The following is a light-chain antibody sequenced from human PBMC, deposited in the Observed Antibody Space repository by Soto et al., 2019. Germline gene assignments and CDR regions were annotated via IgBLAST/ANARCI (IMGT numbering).Light chain of an antibody. V-gene: IGLV2-8*01. CDR2: EVS. J-gene: IGLJ2*01. CDR1: SSDVGDYNY. CDR3: SSYAGSNNLL. Sequence: QSALTQPPSASGSPGQSVTISCTGTSSDVGDYNYVSWYQQHPGKAPKLMIYEVSKRPSGVPDRFSGSKSGNTASLTVSGLQVEDEADYYCSSYAGSNNLLFGGGTKLTVL.